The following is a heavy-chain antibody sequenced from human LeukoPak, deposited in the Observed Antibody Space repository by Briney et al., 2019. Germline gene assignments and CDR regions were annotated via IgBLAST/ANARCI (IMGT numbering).Heavy chain of an antibody. J-gene: IGHJ4*02. CDR3: ARDLRGAQLLD. CDR2: IYYSGSS. Sequence: SETLSLTCTVSGGSISSSSYYWGWMRQPPGMGLVWIGSIYYSGSSYYNPSLKSRVTISVDTTKNQFSLKLSSVTAADTAVYYCARDLRGAQLLDWGQGTPVTVSS. CDR1: GGSISSSSYY. V-gene: IGHV4-39*07. D-gene: IGHD1-1*01.